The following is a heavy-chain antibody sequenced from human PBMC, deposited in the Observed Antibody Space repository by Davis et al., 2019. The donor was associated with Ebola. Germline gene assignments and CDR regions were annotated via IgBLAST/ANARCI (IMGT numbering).Heavy chain of an antibody. CDR2: TYYRSKWYN. CDR3: ARDRYDFWSGYSNYYYGMDV. V-gene: IGHV6-1*01. CDR1: GDSVSSNSAA. J-gene: IGHJ6*02. Sequence: SQTLSLTCAISGDSVSSNSAAWNWIRQSPSRGLEWLGRTYYRSKWYNDYAVSVKSRITINPDTSKNQFSLQLNSVTPEDTAVYYCARDRYDFWSGYSNYYYGMDVWGQGTTVTVSS. D-gene: IGHD3-3*01.